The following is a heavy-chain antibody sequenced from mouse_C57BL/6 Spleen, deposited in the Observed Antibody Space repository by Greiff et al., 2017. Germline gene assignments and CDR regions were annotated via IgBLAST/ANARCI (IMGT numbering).Heavy chain of an antibody. CDR1: GYTFTSYW. CDR2: IHPNSGST. J-gene: IGHJ3*01. CDR3: ADDFAY. Sequence: QVQLQQPGAELVKPGASVKLSCKASGYTFTSYWVHWVKQRPGQGLEWIGMIHPNSGSTNYNEKFKSKATLTVDKSSSKAYMQLSILTSEDSAVYYCADDFAYWGQGTLVTVSA. D-gene: IGHD2-3*01. V-gene: IGHV1-64*01.